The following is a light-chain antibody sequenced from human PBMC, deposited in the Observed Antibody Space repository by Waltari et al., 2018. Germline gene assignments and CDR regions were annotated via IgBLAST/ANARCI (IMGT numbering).Light chain of an antibody. CDR2: MAS. J-gene: IGKJ2*01. CDR3: QQYSSFST. V-gene: IGKV1-5*03. CDR1: QSVGTW. Sequence: DIQMTQSPSTLSASVGDRVTISCRASQSVGTWLAWYLQKPGKAPKLLIYMASSLESGVPSRFSGSGSGTDFTLTISSLQPDDFATYSCQQYSSFSTFGQGTKV.